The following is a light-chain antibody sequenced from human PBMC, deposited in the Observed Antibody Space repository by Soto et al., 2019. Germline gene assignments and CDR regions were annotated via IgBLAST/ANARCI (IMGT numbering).Light chain of an antibody. CDR1: SSDIAANNY. V-gene: IGLV2-14*01. CDR2: EVS. J-gene: IGLJ2*01. CDR3: SSYTSISTVV. Sequence: QSVLTQPASVSGSPGQSVTISCTGTSSDIAANNYVSWYQQHPGKAPKLMISEVSNRPSGVSNRFSGSKSGNTASLTISGLQAEDEADYYCSSYTSISTVVFGGGTKGTVL.